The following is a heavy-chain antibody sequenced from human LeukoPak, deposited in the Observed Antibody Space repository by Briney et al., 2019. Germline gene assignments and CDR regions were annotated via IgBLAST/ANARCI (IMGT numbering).Heavy chain of an antibody. CDR1: GASLSSSVSY. V-gene: IGHV4-39*07. D-gene: IGHD2-15*01. J-gene: IGHJ6*02. CDR2: IYYSGTT. Sequence: PSETLSLTCTISGASLSSSVSYWGWIRQPPGKGLEWIGSIYYSGTTDYNPSLKSRVTISVDTSENQFSLKLTSVTAADTAVYYCARKAAILVAAGIHHYFGMDVWGQGTTVTVSS. CDR3: ARKAAILVAAGIHHYFGMDV.